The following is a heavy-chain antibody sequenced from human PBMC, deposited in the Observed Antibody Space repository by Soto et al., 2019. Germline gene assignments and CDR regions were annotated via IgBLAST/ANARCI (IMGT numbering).Heavy chain of an antibody. CDR3: ARTLYGSGSYYGPYYYYGMDV. D-gene: IGHD3-10*01. CDR2: IIPIFGTA. Sequence: ASVKVSCKASGGTFSSYAISWVRQAPGQGLEWMGGIIPIFGTANYAQKFQGRVTITADESTSTAYMELSSLRSEDTAVYYCARTLYGSGSYYGPYYYYGMDVWGQGTTVTVSS. CDR1: GGTFSSYA. V-gene: IGHV1-69*13. J-gene: IGHJ6*02.